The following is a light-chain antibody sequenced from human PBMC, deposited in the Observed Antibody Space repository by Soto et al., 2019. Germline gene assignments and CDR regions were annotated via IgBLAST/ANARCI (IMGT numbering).Light chain of an antibody. Sequence: DIQMTPSPSALSASVGDRVTITCRASESIDSWLAWYQQKPGKAPKLLIYKASNLESGVPSRFSGSGSGTEFTLTISSLQPDDFATYYCQQYKSYPWSFGQGTKVDIK. J-gene: IGKJ1*01. CDR1: ESIDSW. V-gene: IGKV1-5*03. CDR2: KAS. CDR3: QQYKSYPWS.